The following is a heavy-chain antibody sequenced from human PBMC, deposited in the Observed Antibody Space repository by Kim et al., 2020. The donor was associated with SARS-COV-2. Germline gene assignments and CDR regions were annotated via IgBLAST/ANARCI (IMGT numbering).Heavy chain of an antibody. J-gene: IGHJ5*02. V-gene: IGHV3-11*01. CDR3: VRERRQGNWFDP. Sequence: YADSVKGRFTISRDNAQNSLYLQLNSLRVDDSAIYYCVRERRQGNWFDPWGQGTLVTVSS.